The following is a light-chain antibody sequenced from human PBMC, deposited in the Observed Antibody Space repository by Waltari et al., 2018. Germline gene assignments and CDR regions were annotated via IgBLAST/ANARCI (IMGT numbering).Light chain of an antibody. CDR3: QQSYSIPLT. V-gene: IGKV1-39*01. CDR2: AAS. CDR1: QRISNY. J-gene: IGKJ4*01. Sequence: DIQMTQSPSSLSASVGDRVTITCRASQRISNYLNWYQQKPGKAPKLLIYAASSLQSGVPSRFSGSGSGTDFTLTISSLQPEDCATYYCQQSYSIPLTFGGGTKVEIK.